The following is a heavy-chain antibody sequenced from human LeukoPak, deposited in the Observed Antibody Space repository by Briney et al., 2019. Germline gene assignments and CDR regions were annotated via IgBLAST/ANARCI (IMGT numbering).Heavy chain of an antibody. CDR3: ARVARYFDWLSLNYYMDV. J-gene: IGHJ6*03. D-gene: IGHD3-9*01. CDR2: MNPNSGNT. Sequence: ASVKVSCKASGYTFTSYDINWVRQATGQGLEWMGWMNPNSGNTGYAQKFQGRVTNTRNTSISTAYMELSSLRSEDTAVYYCARVARYFDWLSLNYYMDVWGKGTTVTVSS. CDR1: GYTFTSYD. V-gene: IGHV1-8*03.